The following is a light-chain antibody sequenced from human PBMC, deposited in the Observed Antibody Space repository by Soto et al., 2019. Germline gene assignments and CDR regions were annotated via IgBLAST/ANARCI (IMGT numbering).Light chain of an antibody. V-gene: IGKV3-20*01. J-gene: IGKJ2*01. CDR1: QSVSSRY. CDR2: GAS. Sequence: EIVLTQSPGTLSLSPGERATLSCRASQSVSSRYLAWYQQKPGQAPRLLIYGASSRATGIPDRFSGSGSGEDFTLTISRLEPEDFAVYFCQQYGNSPPNTFGQGTKVQIK. CDR3: QQYGNSPPNT.